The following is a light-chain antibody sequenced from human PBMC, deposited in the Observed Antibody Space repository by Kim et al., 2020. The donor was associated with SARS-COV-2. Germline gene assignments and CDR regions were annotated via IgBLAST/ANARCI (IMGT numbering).Light chain of an antibody. V-gene: IGLV3-19*01. CDR1: SLRSYY. J-gene: IGLJ3*02. CDR3: NSRDNSGNQV. Sequence: SSELTQDPAVSVALGQTVRITCQGDSLRSYYASWYQQKPGQAPVVVIYGKNNRPSGIPDRFSGSSSGNTASLTITGAQAEDEADYYCNSRDNSGNQVFGGGTQLSVL. CDR2: GKN.